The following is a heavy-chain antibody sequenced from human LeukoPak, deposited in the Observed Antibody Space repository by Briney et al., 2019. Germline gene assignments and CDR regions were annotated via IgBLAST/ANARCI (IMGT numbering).Heavy chain of an antibody. D-gene: IGHD3-16*02. J-gene: IGHJ4*02. CDR3: AIYDYVWGSYRYDY. V-gene: IGHV4-61*01. CDR2: IYYSGST. CDR1: GGSVSSGSYY. Sequence: SETLSLTCTVCGGSVSSGSYYWRWLRQPPGKGLEWIGYIYYSGSTNYNPSLKSRVTISVDTSKNQFSLKLSSVTAADTAVYYCAIYDYVWGSYRYDYWGQGTLVTVSS.